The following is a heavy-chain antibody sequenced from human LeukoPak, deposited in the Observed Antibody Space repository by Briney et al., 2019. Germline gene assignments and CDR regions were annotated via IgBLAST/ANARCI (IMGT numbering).Heavy chain of an antibody. Sequence: SSVKVSCKASGGTFSSYAISWVRQAPGQGLEWMGGIIPIFGTANYAQKFQGRVTITADESTSTAYMELSSLKASDTAMYYCARHVVVVAATPGDYYGMDVWGKGTTVTVSS. D-gene: IGHD2-15*01. CDR3: ARHVVVVAATPGDYYGMDV. CDR2: IIPIFGTA. CDR1: GGTFSSYA. J-gene: IGHJ6*04. V-gene: IGHV1-69*01.